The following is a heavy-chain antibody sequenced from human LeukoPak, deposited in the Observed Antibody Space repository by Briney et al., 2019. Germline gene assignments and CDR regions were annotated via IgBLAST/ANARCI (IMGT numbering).Heavy chain of an antibody. CDR1: GFTFSSYA. CDR2: ISGSGGST. D-gene: IGHD3-22*01. CDR3: AKEPPYLYYYDSSGYYYFDY. J-gene: IGHJ4*02. Sequence: PGGSLRLSCAASGFTFSSYAMSWVRQAPGKGLEWVSAISGSGGSTYYADSVKGRFTISRDNSKNTLYLQMNSLRAEDTAVYYCAKEPPYLYYYDSSGYYYFDYWGQGTLVTVSS. V-gene: IGHV3-23*01.